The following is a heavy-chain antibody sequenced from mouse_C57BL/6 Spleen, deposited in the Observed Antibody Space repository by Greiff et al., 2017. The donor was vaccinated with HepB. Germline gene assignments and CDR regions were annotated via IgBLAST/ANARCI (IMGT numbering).Heavy chain of an antibody. V-gene: IGHV6-3*01. D-gene: IGHD1-1*01. Sequence: EVKLEESGGGLVQPGGSMKLSCVASGFTFSNYWMNWVRQSPEKGLEWVAQIRLKSDNYATHYAESVKGRFTISRDDSKSSVYLQMNNLRAEDTGIYYCTCTTVVAKEYYFDYWGQGTTLTVSS. J-gene: IGHJ2*01. CDR3: TCTTVVAKEYYFDY. CDR2: IRLKSDNYAT. CDR1: GFTFSNYW.